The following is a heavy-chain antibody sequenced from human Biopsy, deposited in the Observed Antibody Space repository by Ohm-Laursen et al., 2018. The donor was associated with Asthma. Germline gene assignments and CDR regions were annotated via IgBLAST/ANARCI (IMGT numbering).Heavy chain of an antibody. CDR3: EKDHSAGYYYFDD. CDR1: GFTFSSYS. CDR2: IATDGSNK. D-gene: IGHD2-21*01. Sequence: SLRLSCAASGFTFSSYSMHWVRQAPGRGPEYVSFIATDGSNKFYADSVKGRFTVSRDNSKHTLYLHMTGLRADDTGVYYCEKDHSAGYYYFDDWGQGAQVTVSS. V-gene: IGHV3-64D*08. J-gene: IGHJ4*02.